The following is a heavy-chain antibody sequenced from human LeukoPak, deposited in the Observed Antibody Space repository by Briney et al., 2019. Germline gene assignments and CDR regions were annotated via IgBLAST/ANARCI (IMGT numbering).Heavy chain of an antibody. CDR1: GFTFSSYW. J-gene: IGHJ4*02. CDR3: ARGLGYCSGGSCYFGDY. Sequence: GGSLRLSCAASGFTFSSYWMGWVRQAPGNGPEWVANIKEDESEKNYVDSVKGRFTISRDSAKNALYLQMNSLRAEDTAVYYCARGLGYCSGGSCYFGDYWGQGTLVTVSS. CDR2: IKEDESEK. D-gene: IGHD2-15*01. V-gene: IGHV3-7*01.